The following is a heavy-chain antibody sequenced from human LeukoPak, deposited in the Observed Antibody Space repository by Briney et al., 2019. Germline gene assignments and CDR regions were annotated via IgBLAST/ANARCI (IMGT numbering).Heavy chain of an antibody. J-gene: IGHJ1*01. CDR1: GFTFSSYG. CDR3: ARRLAY. Sequence: GGSLRLSCAASGFTFSSYGMNWFRQAPGKGLEWISYISDTDNAVYYADSVKGRFTISRDNTKNSLYLQMNSLRVEDTAVYYCARRLAYWGQGTLVTVSS. V-gene: IGHV3-48*03. CDR2: ISDTDNAV.